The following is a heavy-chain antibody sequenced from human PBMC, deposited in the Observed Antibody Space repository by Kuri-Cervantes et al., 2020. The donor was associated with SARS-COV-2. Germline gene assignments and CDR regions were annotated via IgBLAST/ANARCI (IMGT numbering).Heavy chain of an antibody. Sequence: GESLKISCAASGFTFSSYAMSWVRQAPGKGLEWVSAISGSGGSTYYAGSVKGRFTISRDNSKNTLYLQMNSLRAEDTAVYYCAKDQWELLGGGYWGQGTLVTVSS. CDR2: ISGSGGST. V-gene: IGHV3-23*01. CDR1: GFTFSSYA. CDR3: AKDQWELLGGGY. J-gene: IGHJ4*02. D-gene: IGHD1-26*01.